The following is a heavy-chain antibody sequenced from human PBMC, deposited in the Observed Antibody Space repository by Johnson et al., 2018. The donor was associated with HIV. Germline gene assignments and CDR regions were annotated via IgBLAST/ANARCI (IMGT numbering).Heavy chain of an antibody. Sequence: VQLVESGGGVVQPGGSLRLSCAASGFTFSSYAMSWVRQAPGKGLEWVSAISGSGGSTYYADSVKGRFTISRDNSKNTLYLQMNSLRAEDTAVYYCAKDAYDSSGYYYGAFDIWGQGTMVTVSS. CDR1: GFTFSSYA. V-gene: IGHV3-23*04. D-gene: IGHD3-22*01. J-gene: IGHJ3*02. CDR2: ISGSGGST. CDR3: AKDAYDSSGYYYGAFDI.